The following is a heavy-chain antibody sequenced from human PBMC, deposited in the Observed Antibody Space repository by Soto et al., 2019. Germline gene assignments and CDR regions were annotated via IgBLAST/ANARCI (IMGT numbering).Heavy chain of an antibody. V-gene: IGHV4-39*07. D-gene: IGHD2-8*02. CDR1: GGSVTNNNYY. J-gene: IGHJ4*02. CDR2: INHSGST. Sequence: SETLSLTCTVSGGSVTNNNYYWGWIRQPPGTGLEWIGEINHSGSTNYNPSLKSRVTISVDTSKNQFSLKLTSVTAADTAVYYCARDKITGLFDYWGQGTLVTVSS. CDR3: ARDKITGLFDY.